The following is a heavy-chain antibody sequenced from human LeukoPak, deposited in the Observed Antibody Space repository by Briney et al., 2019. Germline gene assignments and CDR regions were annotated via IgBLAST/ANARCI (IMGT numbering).Heavy chain of an antibody. J-gene: IGHJ4*02. V-gene: IGHV4-4*02. Sequence: SETLSLTCAVSGGSISSSNWWSWVRQPPGKGLEWIGEIYHSGSTNYNPSLKSRVTISVDKSKNQFSLKLSSVTAADTAVYYCARLPVPSSSSRPPASYYFDYWGQGTLVTVSS. CDR2: IYHSGST. CDR3: ARLPVPSSSSRPPASYYFDY. D-gene: IGHD6-13*01. CDR1: GGSISSSNW.